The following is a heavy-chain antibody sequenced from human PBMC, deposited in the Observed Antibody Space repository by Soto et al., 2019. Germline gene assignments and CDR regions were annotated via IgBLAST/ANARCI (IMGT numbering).Heavy chain of an antibody. J-gene: IGHJ6*02. CDR2: ISHDGSKK. CDR1: GFTFSSYA. D-gene: IGHD2-2*01. V-gene: IGHV3-30*18. CDR3: AKDGKVGIVVVPAAIYDYYYGMDV. Sequence: GGSLRLSCAASGFTFSSYAMSWVRQAPGKGLEWVAFISHDGSKKKFVDSVKGRFTISRDNSKNTLYLQMNSLRAEDTAVYYCAKDGKVGIVVVPAAIYDYYYGMDVWGQGTTVTVSS.